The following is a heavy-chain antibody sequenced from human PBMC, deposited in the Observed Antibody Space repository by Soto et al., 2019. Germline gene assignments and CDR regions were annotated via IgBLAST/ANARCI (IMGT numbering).Heavy chain of an antibody. CDR2: INPNSGGT. CDR3: AREDYDILTGP. CDR1: GYTFSGYY. D-gene: IGHD3-9*01. J-gene: IGHJ5*02. Sequence: GASVKVSCKASGYTFSGYYIHWLRQAPGQGLEWMGWINPNSGGTNYAQKFQGRVTVTRDTPTSTAYMELSRLTSDDTAVYYCAREDYDILTGPWGQGTLVTVSS. V-gene: IGHV1-2*02.